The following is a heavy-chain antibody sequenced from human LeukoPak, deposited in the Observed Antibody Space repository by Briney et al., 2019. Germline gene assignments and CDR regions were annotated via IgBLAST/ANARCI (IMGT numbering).Heavy chain of an antibody. CDR1: GYSFTSYW. CDR3: ARHRHDYFWSGPSDAFDI. CDR2: IYPGDSDT. V-gene: IGHV5-51*01. D-gene: IGHD3-3*01. Sequence: GESLKISCKGSGYSFTSYWLGWVRQMPGKGLEWMGIIYPGDSDTRYSPSFQGQVTISADKSISTAYLQWSSLKASDTAMYYCARHRHDYFWSGPSDAFDIWGQGTMVTVSS. J-gene: IGHJ3*02.